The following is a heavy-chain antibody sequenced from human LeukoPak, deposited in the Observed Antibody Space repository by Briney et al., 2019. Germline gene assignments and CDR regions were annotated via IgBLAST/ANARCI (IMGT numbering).Heavy chain of an antibody. Sequence: PSETLSPTCTVSGGSISSYYWSWIRRPPGKGLEWIGHIYYSGSTNYNPSLKSRVTISVDTSKNQFSLKLSSVTAADTAVYYCARGGPLMVYAPPGYYYYMDVWGKGTTVTVSS. J-gene: IGHJ6*03. CDR3: ARGGPLMVYAPPGYYYYMDV. D-gene: IGHD2-8*01. CDR2: IYYSGST. V-gene: IGHV4-59*01. CDR1: GGSISSYY.